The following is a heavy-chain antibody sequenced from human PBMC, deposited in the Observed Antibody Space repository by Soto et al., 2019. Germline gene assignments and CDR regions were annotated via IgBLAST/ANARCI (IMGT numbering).Heavy chain of an antibody. V-gene: IGHV4-39*01. CDR3: ASPYSSSWSDDAFDI. Sequence: QLQLQESGPGLVKPSETLSLTCTVSGGSISSSSYYWGWIRQPPGKGLEWIGSIYYSGSTYYNPSLKSRVTISVDTSKNQFSLKLSSVTAADTAVYYCASPYSSSWSDDAFDIWGQGTMVTVSS. CDR1: GGSISSSSYY. CDR2: IYYSGST. J-gene: IGHJ3*02. D-gene: IGHD6-13*01.